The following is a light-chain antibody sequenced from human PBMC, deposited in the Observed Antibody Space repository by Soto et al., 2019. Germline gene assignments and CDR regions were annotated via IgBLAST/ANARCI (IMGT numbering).Light chain of an antibody. CDR2: TNN. CDR3: ATWDNGLTGVV. J-gene: IGLJ2*01. CDR1: SSNIGSNT. Sequence: QSVLTQPPSTSRTPGQRVTISCSGSSSNIGSNTVHWYQQIPGTAPKLLIYTNNQRSSGVSDRFSGSKSDTSASLVISGLQSEDEADYYCATWDNGLTGVVFGGGTKVTVL. V-gene: IGLV1-44*01.